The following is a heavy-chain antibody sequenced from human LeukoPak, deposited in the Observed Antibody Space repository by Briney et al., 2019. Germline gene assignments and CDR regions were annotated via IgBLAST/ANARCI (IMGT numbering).Heavy chain of an antibody. CDR1: GXSVSNNY. D-gene: IGHD3-3*01. V-gene: IGHV3-66*01. CDR3: ARPGSASGYWVH. J-gene: IGHJ4*02. CDR2: IHSGGRT. Sequence: GGSLRLSCAASGXSVSNNYVSWVRQPPGKGLEWVWVIHSGGRTKYADSGRDRFTISRDTAKNTVYLQMNSLRVDDTAAYYCARPGSASGYWVHWGQGTLVTVSS.